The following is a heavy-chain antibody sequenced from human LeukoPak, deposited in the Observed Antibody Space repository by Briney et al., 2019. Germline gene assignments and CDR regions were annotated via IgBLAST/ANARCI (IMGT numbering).Heavy chain of an antibody. D-gene: IGHD6-13*01. J-gene: IGHJ6*02. CDR3: ASTYSSSWYYYYGMDV. CDR2: IYYTGST. V-gene: IGHV4-59*12. CDR1: GGSISTYY. Sequence: SETLSLTCTVSGGSISTYYWSWIRQPPGKGLEWIGYIYYTGSTTYNPSLRSRVTISVDTSKNQFSLKLSSVTAADTAVYYCASTYSSSWYYYYGMDVWGQGTTVTVS.